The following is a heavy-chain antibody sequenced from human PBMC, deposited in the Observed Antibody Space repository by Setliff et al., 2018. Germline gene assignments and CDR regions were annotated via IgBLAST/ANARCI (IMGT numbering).Heavy chain of an antibody. CDR3: ARMSGFQYMDV. Sequence: PSETLSLTCTVSDDSISSRHYYWSWIRQPAGKGLEWLGRIYTSWSTNYNPSLKSRVTISLDTSNNQFSLSLSSVTAADTAVYYCARMSGFQYMDVWGKGTTVTSP. V-gene: IGHV4-61*02. CDR1: DDSISSRHYY. CDR2: IYTSWST. J-gene: IGHJ6*03. D-gene: IGHD3-3*01.